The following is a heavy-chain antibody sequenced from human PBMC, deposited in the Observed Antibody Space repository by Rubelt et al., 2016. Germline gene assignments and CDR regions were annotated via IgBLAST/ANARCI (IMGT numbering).Heavy chain of an antibody. J-gene: IGHJ3*02. CDR2: IYYSGST. V-gene: IGHV4-39*01. CDR1: GYSIRSSSYY. Sequence: QVQLQESGPGLVKPSETLSLTCTVSGYSIRSSSYYWGWIRQPPGKGLEWIGSIYYSGSTYYNPSLKSRVTISVDTSKTQFSLKLSSVTAADTAVYYCARPSPGHGGDHDAFDIWGQGTMVTVSS. CDR3: ARPSPGHGGDHDAFDI. D-gene: IGHD4-23*01.